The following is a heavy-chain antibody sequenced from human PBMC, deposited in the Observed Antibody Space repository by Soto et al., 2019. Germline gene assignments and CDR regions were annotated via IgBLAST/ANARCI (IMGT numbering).Heavy chain of an antibody. V-gene: IGHV3-30*04. Sequence: QVQLVESGGGVVQPGTSLRLSCVGSGSTFRSYAIHWVRQAPGKGLEWVALTSYDGSNKYYDDSVKGRFTISRDNSRNTVDLQMDNLRLEDTALYYCARWGTTGGLDVWGQGTLVSVSS. CDR1: GSTFRSYA. CDR2: TSYDGSNK. J-gene: IGHJ4*02. D-gene: IGHD3-16*01. CDR3: ARWGTTGGLDV.